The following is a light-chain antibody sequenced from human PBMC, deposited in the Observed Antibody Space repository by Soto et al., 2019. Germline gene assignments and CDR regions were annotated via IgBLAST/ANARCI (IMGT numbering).Light chain of an antibody. Sequence: EIVLTQSPGTLSLSLGERATLSCRASQSISSTSLAWYQQNPGQAPRLLIYGASTRATRIPDRFSGSESGTDFTLTISRLEPEDFVVYYCQQYGNSPFTFGQGTRLEIK. CDR2: GAS. J-gene: IGKJ5*01. CDR1: QSISSTS. V-gene: IGKV3-20*01. CDR3: QQYGNSPFT.